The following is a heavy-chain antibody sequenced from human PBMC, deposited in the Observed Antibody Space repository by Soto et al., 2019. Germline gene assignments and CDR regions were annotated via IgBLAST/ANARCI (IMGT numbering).Heavy chain of an antibody. Sequence: QVQLMESGGSVLQPGRSLRLSCAASGFTFSSYGMHWVRQALGKGLEWVTIISNDGSIQYYGDSVKGRFTVSRDNSKNTLFLEMNSLTAEDTATYYCAKDRRDSSGTCSRCFGMDVWGQGTTVTVSS. CDR2: ISNDGSIQ. CDR3: AKDRRDSSGTCSRCFGMDV. J-gene: IGHJ6*02. V-gene: IGHV3-30*18. D-gene: IGHD3-22*01. CDR1: GFTFSSYG.